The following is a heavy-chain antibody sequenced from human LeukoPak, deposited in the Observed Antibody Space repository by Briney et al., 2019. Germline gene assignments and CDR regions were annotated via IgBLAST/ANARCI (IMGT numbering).Heavy chain of an antibody. D-gene: IGHD3-16*01. Sequence: GGSLRLSCAASGFIFSSYGMSWVRQAPGKGLEWISSTSTRGGSTFYADSVKGRFFISRDNSNNTLFLLMNSLRVDDTAVYYCAKARSSWGRYFDFWGRGTLVTIS. CDR2: TSTRGGST. J-gene: IGHJ4*02. V-gene: IGHV3-23*01. CDR3: AKARSSWGRYFDF. CDR1: GFIFSSYG.